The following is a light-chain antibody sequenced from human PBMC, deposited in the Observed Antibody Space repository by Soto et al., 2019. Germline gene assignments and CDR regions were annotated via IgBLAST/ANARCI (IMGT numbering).Light chain of an antibody. CDR3: QQANSFPPT. CDR1: QDISSY. CDR2: AAS. V-gene: IGKV1-12*01. Sequence: DIQMAQSPSSVSASVGDRVTITCRASQDISSYLAWYKHKPGKAPNLLIYAASSLQSGVPSRFSGSGSGTDFTLTISSLQPEDFATYYCQQANSFPPTFGQGTKVEIK. J-gene: IGKJ1*01.